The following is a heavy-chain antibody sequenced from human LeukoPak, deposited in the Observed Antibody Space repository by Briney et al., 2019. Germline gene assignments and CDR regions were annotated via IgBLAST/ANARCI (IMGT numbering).Heavy chain of an antibody. CDR2: IYSGGGT. CDR1: GFTFSSYG. D-gene: IGHD5-18*01. V-gene: IGHV3-53*01. CDR3: TRGGGYSYGYCY. Sequence: GGSLRLSCATSGFTFSSYGMNWVRQAPGKGLEWVSLIYSGGGTSYADSVKGRFTISRDNSTNTLYLQMNSLRAEDTAVYYCTRGGGYSYGYCYWGRGTLVTVSS. J-gene: IGHJ4*02.